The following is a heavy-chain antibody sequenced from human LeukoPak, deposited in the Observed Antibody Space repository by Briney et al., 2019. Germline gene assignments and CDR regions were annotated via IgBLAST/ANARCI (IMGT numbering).Heavy chain of an antibody. CDR3: ASPFCSNGVCYPGY. CDR1: GFTFSGSA. D-gene: IGHD2-8*01. Sequence: PGGSLRLSCAASGFTFSGSAMHWVRQASGKGLEWVGRIRSKANSYATADAASVKGRFTISRDDSKNTAYLQMNSLKTEDTAVYYCASPFCSNGVCYPGYWGQGTLVTVSS. CDR2: IRSKANSYAT. J-gene: IGHJ4*02. V-gene: IGHV3-73*01.